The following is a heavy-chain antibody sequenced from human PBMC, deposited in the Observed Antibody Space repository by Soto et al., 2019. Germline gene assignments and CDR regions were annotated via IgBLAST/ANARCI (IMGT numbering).Heavy chain of an antibody. J-gene: IGHJ4*02. CDR2: ISAYNGNT. Sequence: QVQLVQSGAEVKKPGASVKVSCKASGYTFTSYGISWVRQAPGQGLEWMGWISAYNGNTNYAQKLQGRVTMTTDTSTRTAYMELRSLRSDDTAVYDCARDPLNYGSGSYYIHRGQGTLVTVSS. CDR1: GYTFTSYG. V-gene: IGHV1-18*01. CDR3: ARDPLNYGSGSYYIH. D-gene: IGHD3-10*01.